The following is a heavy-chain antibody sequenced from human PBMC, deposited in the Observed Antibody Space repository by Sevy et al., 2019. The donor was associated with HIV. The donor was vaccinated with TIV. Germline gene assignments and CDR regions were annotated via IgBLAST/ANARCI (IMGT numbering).Heavy chain of an antibody. D-gene: IGHD6-13*01. V-gene: IGHV3-21*04. CDR1: GFTSSTST. CDR3: ATHAGIAAAGRVFDY. Sequence: GESLKISCAASGFTSSTSTMNWVRQAPGKGLEWVSLMTSSGSYILYADSVKGRFTISRDNAKNSVFLQMNSLRVEDTAVYYCATHAGIAAAGRVFDYWGQGTLVTVSS. CDR2: MTSSGSYI. J-gene: IGHJ4*02.